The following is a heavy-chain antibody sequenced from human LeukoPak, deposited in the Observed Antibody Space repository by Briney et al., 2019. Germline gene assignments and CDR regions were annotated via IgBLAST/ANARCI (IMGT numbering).Heavy chain of an antibody. V-gene: IGHV3-48*03. Sequence: AGGSLRLSCAASGFTFSSYEMNWVRQAPGKGLEWVSYISSSGSTIHYADSVKGRFTISRDNAKNSLYLQMNSLRAEDTAVYYCARGGLEEQWLVQYYFDYWGQGTLVTVSS. CDR1: GFTFSSYE. D-gene: IGHD6-19*01. CDR2: ISSSGSTI. CDR3: ARGGLEEQWLVQYYFDY. J-gene: IGHJ4*02.